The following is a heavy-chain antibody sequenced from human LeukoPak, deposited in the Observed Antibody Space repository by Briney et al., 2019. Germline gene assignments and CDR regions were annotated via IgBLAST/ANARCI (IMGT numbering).Heavy chain of an antibody. V-gene: IGHV3-53*01. Sequence: GGSLRLSCAASGFTVSNNDMSWVRQAPGKGLEWVSVIYSGGSTYHADSVKGRFIISRDNSKNTLYLQMNSLRAEDTAVYYCAKERDSSWHWWGQGTLVTVS. CDR3: AKERDSSWHW. D-gene: IGHD6-13*01. CDR1: GFTVSNND. CDR2: IYSGGST. J-gene: IGHJ4*02.